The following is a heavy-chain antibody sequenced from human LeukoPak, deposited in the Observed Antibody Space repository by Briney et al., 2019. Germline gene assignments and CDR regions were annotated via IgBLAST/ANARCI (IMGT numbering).Heavy chain of an antibody. J-gene: IGHJ5*02. CDR3: AKGGPNEWLHP. D-gene: IGHD1-1*01. CDR2: IRYDGTSS. CDR1: AFTFSSFG. Sequence: PGGSLRLSCAASAFTFSSFGMHWVRQAPGKGLEWVAFIRYDGTSSYYADSVKGRFTISRDNSKNTLYLQMNSLRAEDTAVYYCAKGGPNEWLHPWGQGTLVTVSS. V-gene: IGHV3-30*02.